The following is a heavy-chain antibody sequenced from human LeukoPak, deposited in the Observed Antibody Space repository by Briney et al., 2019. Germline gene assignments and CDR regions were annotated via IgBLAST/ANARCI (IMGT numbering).Heavy chain of an antibody. CDR2: IYYSGST. J-gene: IGHJ3*02. CDR1: GGSISSGGYY. Sequence: SETLSLTCTVSGGSISSGGYYWSWIRQHPGKGLEWIGYIYYSGSTYYNPSLKSRVTISVDTSKNQFSLKLSSVTAADTAVYYCARGGTTLLAFDIWGQGTMVTVSS. D-gene: IGHD1-1*01. V-gene: IGHV4-31*03. CDR3: ARGGTTLLAFDI.